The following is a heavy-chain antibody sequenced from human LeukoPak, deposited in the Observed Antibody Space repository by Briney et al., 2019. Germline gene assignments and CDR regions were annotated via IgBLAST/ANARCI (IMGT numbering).Heavy chain of an antibody. CDR3: AKGLVVIPAAGFHFDY. J-gene: IGHJ4*02. D-gene: IGHD2-2*01. CDR1: GVTLRNYG. CDR2: IRGSGDTT. Sequence: GESLRLSFAASGVTLRNYGLSWVRHTPGKGLEWVSAIRGSGDTTFYADSVKGRFTISRDNSKNTLYLQMNSLRADDTAVYYCAKGLVVIPAAGFHFDYWGQGTLVTVSS. V-gene: IGHV3-23*01.